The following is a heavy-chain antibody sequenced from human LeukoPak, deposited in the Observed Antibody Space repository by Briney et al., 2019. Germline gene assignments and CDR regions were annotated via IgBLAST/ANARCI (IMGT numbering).Heavy chain of an antibody. V-gene: IGHV1-24*01. D-gene: IGHD6-6*01. J-gene: IGHJ4*02. CDR3: ATTYSSSSRAPDY. Sequence: ASVKVSCKVSGYTLIELSMRWVRQAPGKGLEWMGGFDPEDGGTIYAQKFQGRVTMTEDTSTDTAYMELSSLRSEDTAVYYCATTYSSSSRAPDYWGQGTLVTVSS. CDR2: FDPEDGGT. CDR1: GYTLIELS.